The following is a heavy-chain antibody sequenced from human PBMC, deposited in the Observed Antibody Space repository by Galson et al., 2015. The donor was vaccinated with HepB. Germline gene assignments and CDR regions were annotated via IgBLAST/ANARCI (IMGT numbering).Heavy chain of an antibody. CDR1: GDSLATFY. Sequence: SEILSLTCTVSGDSLATFYWSWIRESPGKGLEWIANIFASGTTHYRPSLRSRVTMSADRSKNQLSLRLTSVTAADTAVYYCARGGREFDAYDLWGQGTRVIVS. V-gene: IGHV4-4*09. CDR3: ARGGREFDAYDL. D-gene: IGHD3-10*01. CDR2: IFASGTT. J-gene: IGHJ3*01.